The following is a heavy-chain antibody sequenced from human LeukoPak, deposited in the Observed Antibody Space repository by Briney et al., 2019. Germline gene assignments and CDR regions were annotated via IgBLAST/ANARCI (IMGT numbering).Heavy chain of an antibody. CDR3: ARARFGYYYDSGSYYYYYMDV. CDR1: GGSISSRSYY. CDR2: IYTSGST. Sequence: SETLSLTCTVSGGSISSRSYYWSWIRQPAGKGLEWIGRIYTSGSTNYNPSLKTRVTISVDRSKNQFSLKVSSVTAADTAVYYCARARFGYYYDSGSYYYYYMDVWGKGTTVTISS. D-gene: IGHD3-10*01. V-gene: IGHV4-61*02. J-gene: IGHJ6*03.